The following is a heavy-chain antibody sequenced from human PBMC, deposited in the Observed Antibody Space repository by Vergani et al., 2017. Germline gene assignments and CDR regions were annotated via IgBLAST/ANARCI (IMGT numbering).Heavy chain of an antibody. J-gene: IGHJ4*02. D-gene: IGHD4-17*01. CDR1: GFSFNTYG. CDR2: TRYDGIVE. Sequence: QVQLVETGGGVVQPGGSLRLYCATSGFSFNTYGAHWVRQAPGKGLEWVAFTRYDGIVEYYGDSVRGRFTISRDNSKNTLYLQMNRLRPDDTAVYYCAKYGRENSDYGYFDYWGQGTLVTVSS. CDR3: AKYGRENSDYGYFDY. V-gene: IGHV3-30*02.